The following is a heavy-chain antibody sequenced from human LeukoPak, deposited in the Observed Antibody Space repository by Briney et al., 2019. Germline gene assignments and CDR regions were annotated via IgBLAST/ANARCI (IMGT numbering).Heavy chain of an antibody. V-gene: IGHV3-15*01. D-gene: IGHD2-21*02. CDR2: IKSKTDGGTT. CDR3: TTGGALAYCGGDCYSHLINFDY. CDR1: GFTVSNNY. J-gene: IGHJ4*02. Sequence: GGSLRLSCAASGFTVSNNYMRWVRQAPGKGLEWVGRIKSKTDGGTTDYAAPVKGRFTISRDDSKNTLYLQMNSLKTEDTAVYYCTTGGALAYCGGDCYSHLINFDYWGQGTLVTVSS.